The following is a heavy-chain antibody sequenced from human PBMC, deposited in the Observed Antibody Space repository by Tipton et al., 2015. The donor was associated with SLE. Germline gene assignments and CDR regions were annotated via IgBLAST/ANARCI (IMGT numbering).Heavy chain of an antibody. CDR3: AREADTAMASFDY. CDR1: GYTFTDYD. J-gene: IGHJ4*02. CDR2: ISTYNGDT. D-gene: IGHD5-18*01. V-gene: IGHV1-18*01. Sequence: QVQLVQSGAEVRKPGASVRVSCKASGYTFTDYDLSWVRQAPGQGLEWMGWISTYNGDTNYAQKLQGRVTMTTDTSTSTAYMELRSLRSDDTAVDYCAREADTAMASFDYWGQGTLVTVSS.